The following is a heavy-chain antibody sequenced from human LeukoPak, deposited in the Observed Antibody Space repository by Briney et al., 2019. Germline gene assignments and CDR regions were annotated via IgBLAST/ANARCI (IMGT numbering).Heavy chain of an antibody. CDR1: GGSFSGYY. CDR3: ARRDYGGHFDY. D-gene: IGHD4-23*01. Sequence: PSETLSLTCAVYGGSFSGYYWSWIRQPPGKGLEWIGEINHSGSTNYNPSLKSRVTISVDTSKNQFSLRLSSVTAADTAVYYCARRDYGGHFDYWGQGTLVTVSS. J-gene: IGHJ4*02. CDR2: INHSGST. V-gene: IGHV4-34*01.